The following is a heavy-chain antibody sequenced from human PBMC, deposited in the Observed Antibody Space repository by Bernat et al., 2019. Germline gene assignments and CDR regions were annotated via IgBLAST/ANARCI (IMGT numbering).Heavy chain of an antibody. Sequence: EVQLVESGGGLVKPGGSLRLSCAASGFTFSSYSMNWVRQAPGKGLGWVSSISSSSSYIYYADSVKGRFTISRDNAKNSLYMQMNSLRAEDTAVYYCARIRGGDFDYWGQGTLVTVSS. CDR2: ISSSSSYI. CDR1: GFTFSSYS. D-gene: IGHD3-16*01. J-gene: IGHJ4*02. V-gene: IGHV3-21*01. CDR3: ARIRGGDFDY.